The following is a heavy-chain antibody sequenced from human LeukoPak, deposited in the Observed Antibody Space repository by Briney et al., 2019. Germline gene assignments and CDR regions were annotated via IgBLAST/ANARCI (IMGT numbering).Heavy chain of an antibody. V-gene: IGHV3-23*01. CDR3: AKAVQQLVFYFDY. J-gene: IGHJ4*02. D-gene: IGHD6-13*01. Sequence: GGSLRLSCAASGFTFSSYAMSWVRQARGKGLEWVSAISGSGGSTYYADPVKGRFTISRDNSKNTLYLQMNSLRAEDTAVYYCAKAVQQLVFYFDYWGQGTLVTVSS. CDR1: GFTFSSYA. CDR2: ISGSGGST.